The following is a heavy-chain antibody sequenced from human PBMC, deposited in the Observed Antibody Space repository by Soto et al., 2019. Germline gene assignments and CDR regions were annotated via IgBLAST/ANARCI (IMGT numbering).Heavy chain of an antibody. Sequence: EVQLLESGGGLVQPGGSLRLSCAASGFTFSTYAMSWVRQTPGRGLEWVSAICGSTGSTYYADSVRGRFTISRDDSKNTLYRQMNSLRADDTALYYCAKGGGGSCYGAIDSWGQGTLVTVSS. D-gene: IGHD1-26*01. V-gene: IGHV3-23*01. CDR2: ICGSTGST. CDR1: GFTFSTYA. J-gene: IGHJ1*01. CDR3: AKGGGGSCYGAIDS.